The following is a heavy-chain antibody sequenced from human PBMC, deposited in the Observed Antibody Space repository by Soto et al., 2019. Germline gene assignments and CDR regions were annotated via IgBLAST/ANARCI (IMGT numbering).Heavy chain of an antibody. CDR2: IYYSGST. CDR1: GGSIGSYY. Sequence: QVQLQESGPGLVKPSETLSLTCSVSGGSIGSYYWSWIRQPPGKGLEWIGSIYYSGSTNYNPSLTRRATISLTTSKNPSSVKLRSVTAADTAVYYCASAGWRQIDYWGQGALVTVCS. J-gene: IGHJ4*02. CDR3: ASAGWRQIDY. D-gene: IGHD3-3*01. V-gene: IGHV4-59*08.